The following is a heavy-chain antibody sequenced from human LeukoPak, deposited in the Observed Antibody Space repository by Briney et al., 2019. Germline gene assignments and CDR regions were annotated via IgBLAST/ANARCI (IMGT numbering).Heavy chain of an antibody. D-gene: IGHD2-2*01. V-gene: IGHV1-18*01. CDR1: RYTFTSYG. Sequence: ASVKVSCKASRYTFTSYGISWVRQAPGQGLEWMGWISAYNGNTNYAQKLQGRVTMTTDTSTSTAYMELRSLKSDDTAVYYCARGLVVPAAMGEFDYWGQGTLIAVSS. J-gene: IGHJ4*02. CDR3: ARGLVVPAAMGEFDY. CDR2: ISAYNGNT.